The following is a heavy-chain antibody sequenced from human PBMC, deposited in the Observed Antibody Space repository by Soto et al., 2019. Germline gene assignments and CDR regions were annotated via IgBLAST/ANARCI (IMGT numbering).Heavy chain of an antibody. Sequence: EVQLLESGGGLVQPGGSLRLSCAASGFTFSSYAMNWVRQAPGKGLEWVSVISGSGGSTYYADSVKGRFTISRDNSKNTLYLQMNSLRVEDPAVYYCAKRGSGSYFDYWGQGTLVTVSS. CDR2: ISGSGGST. CDR3: AKRGSGSYFDY. V-gene: IGHV3-23*01. D-gene: IGHD3-10*01. J-gene: IGHJ4*02. CDR1: GFTFSSYA.